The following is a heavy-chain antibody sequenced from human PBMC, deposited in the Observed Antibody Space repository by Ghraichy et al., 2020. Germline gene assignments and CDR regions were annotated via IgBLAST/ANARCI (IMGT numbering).Heavy chain of an antibody. D-gene: IGHD3-16*01. Sequence: GSLNISCQGYGYSFTNYWIGWVRQMPGKGLEWVGIIYPGDSDTRYSPSFQGQVTISADKATSTAYLHWSSLKVSDTAIFYCAVHSFQDYAFDFWGQGTPVTVSS. CDR3: AVHSFQDYAFDF. CDR1: GYSFTNYW. V-gene: IGHV5-51*01. J-gene: IGHJ4*02. CDR2: IYPGDSDT.